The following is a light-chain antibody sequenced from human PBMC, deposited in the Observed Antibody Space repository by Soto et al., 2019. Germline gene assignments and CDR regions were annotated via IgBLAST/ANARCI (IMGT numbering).Light chain of an antibody. Sequence: DIQMTQSPSTLSASVGDRVTITCRASQSISSWLAWYQQKPGRAPKLLIYKASSLESGVPSRFSGSGSGPEFTLTISSLQPDDFATYYCQQYNSQWTFGQGTKVEFK. CDR1: QSISSW. CDR3: QQYNSQWT. V-gene: IGKV1-5*03. CDR2: KAS. J-gene: IGKJ1*01.